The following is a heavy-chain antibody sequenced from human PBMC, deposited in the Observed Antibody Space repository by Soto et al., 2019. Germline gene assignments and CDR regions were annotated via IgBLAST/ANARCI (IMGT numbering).Heavy chain of an antibody. CDR1: GAALNRGNYY. CDR2: IYVTGAV. CDR3: ARLRIATNNYKWFDP. Sequence: PSENLSLTCSVSGAALNRGNYYWSWIRQVPGKGLEWIGHIYVTGAVDYNPSLRDRITISQDTSERQFSLNLRLVTAADTAVYYCARLRIATNNYKWFDPWGQGTLVTVSS. V-gene: IGHV4-31*03. J-gene: IGHJ5*02. D-gene: IGHD2-21*01.